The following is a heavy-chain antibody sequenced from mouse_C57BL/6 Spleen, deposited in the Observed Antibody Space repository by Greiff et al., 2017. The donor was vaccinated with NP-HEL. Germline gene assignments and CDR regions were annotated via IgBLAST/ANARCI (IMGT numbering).Heavy chain of an antibody. V-gene: IGHV5-4*01. CDR3: ARDNYGSSYGFAY. Sequence: EVQVVESGGGLVKPGGSLKLSCAASGFTFSSYAMSWVRQTPEKRLEWVATISDGGSYTYYPDNVKGRVTISRDNAKNNLYLQMSHLKSEDTAMYYCARDNYGSSYGFAYWGQGTLVTVSA. D-gene: IGHD1-1*01. CDR2: ISDGGSYT. CDR1: GFTFSSYA. J-gene: IGHJ3*01.